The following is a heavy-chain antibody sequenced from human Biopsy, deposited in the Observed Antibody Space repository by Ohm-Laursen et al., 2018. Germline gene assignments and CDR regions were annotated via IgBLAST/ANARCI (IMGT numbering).Heavy chain of an antibody. Sequence: GTLSLTCTVSGGSVSDSSHFWSWIRQPPGKGLEWIGDVYYSGTTNYNPSLKSRLTISVDTSKNQFSLNLNSVTAADTAVYFCARDVKRYCSGTSCYSGYFGMDVWGQGTTVTVS. CDR2: VYYSGTT. J-gene: IGHJ6*02. CDR3: ARDVKRYCSGTSCYSGYFGMDV. CDR1: GGSVSDSSHF. D-gene: IGHD2-2*01. V-gene: IGHV4-61*01.